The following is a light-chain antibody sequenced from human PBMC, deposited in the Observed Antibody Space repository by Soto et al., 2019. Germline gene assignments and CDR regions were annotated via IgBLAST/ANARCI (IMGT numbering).Light chain of an antibody. CDR2: DAS. V-gene: IGKV1-5*01. J-gene: IGKJ1*01. CDR1: QSISSW. CDR3: QHYNSFSPWT. Sequence: DIQMTQSPSTLSASVGDRVTITCRAGQSISSWLAWYQQKAGKAPKLLIYDASSLDSGVPSRFSGSGTGTEFTLTINKLQPDDSATYYCQHYNSFSPWTFGQGTKVEIK.